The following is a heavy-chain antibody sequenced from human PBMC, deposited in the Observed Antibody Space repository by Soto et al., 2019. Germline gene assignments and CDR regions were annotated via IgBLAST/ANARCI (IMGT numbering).Heavy chain of an antibody. CDR3: AKRESGSAFDI. V-gene: IGHV3-23*01. CDR1: GFTFSSSA. D-gene: IGHD3-22*01. CDR2: ISRGGGST. J-gene: IGHJ3*02. Sequence: GGSLRLSCAAPGFTFSSSAMSWVRQAPGKGLEWVSAISRGGGSTYYADSVKGRFTISRDNSKNTLYLQMNSLRAEDTAVYYCAKRESGSAFDIWGQGTMVTVSS.